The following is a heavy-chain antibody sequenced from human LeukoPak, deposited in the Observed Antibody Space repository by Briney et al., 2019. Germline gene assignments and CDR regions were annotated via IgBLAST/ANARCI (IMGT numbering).Heavy chain of an antibody. CDR1: GFTFSNYW. D-gene: IGHD3-10*01. CDR2: IKQDGSEK. J-gene: IGHJ6*02. CDR3: ARLNYYGSGSPGPSYYYYYGMDV. V-gene: IGHV3-7*01. Sequence: PGGSLRLFCAASGFTFSNYWMSWVRQAPGKGLEWVANIKQDGSEKNYVAFVKGRFTISRDNAKNSLFLQMNSLRAEDTAVYYCARLNYYGSGSPGPSYYYYYGMDVWGQGTTVTVSS.